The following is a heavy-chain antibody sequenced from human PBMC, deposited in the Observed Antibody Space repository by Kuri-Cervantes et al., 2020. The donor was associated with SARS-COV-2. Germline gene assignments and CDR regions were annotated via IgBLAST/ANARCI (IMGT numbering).Heavy chain of an antibody. CDR1: GGTFSSYA. V-gene: IGHV1-69*04. J-gene: IGHJ4*02. CDR2: IIPILGIA. Sequence: SVKVSCKASGGTFSSYAISWVRQAPGQGLEWMGRIIPILGIANYAQKFQGRVTMTRNTSITTSYMELSSLTSEDTAIYYCARGRLIADYGDYGDFDFWGLGTLVTVSS. CDR3: ARGRLIADYGDYGDFDF. D-gene: IGHD4-17*01.